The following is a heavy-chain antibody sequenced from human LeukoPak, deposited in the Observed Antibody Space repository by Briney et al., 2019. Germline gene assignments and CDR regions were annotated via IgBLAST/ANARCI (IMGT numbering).Heavy chain of an antibody. Sequence: PGGSLRLSCAASGFTFSNYAMSWVRQTPGKGLECVSTIGGGGDYTYYADSVKGRFTVSRDNSKNTLYLQMNSLRVEDTALYYCVKKRSYYDFWSGYCHYWGQGTLVTVSS. J-gene: IGHJ4*02. V-gene: IGHV3-23*01. CDR3: VKKRSYYDFWSGYCHY. CDR2: IGGGGDYT. CDR1: GFTFSNYA. D-gene: IGHD3-3*01.